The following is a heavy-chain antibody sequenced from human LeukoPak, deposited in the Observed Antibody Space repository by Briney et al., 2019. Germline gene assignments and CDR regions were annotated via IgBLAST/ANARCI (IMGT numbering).Heavy chain of an antibody. D-gene: IGHD2-21*02. CDR2: INPSGGGT. V-gene: IGHV1-46*01. CDR1: GYTFTSYY. J-gene: IGHJ6*02. Sequence: ASVKVSCKAFGYTFTSYYMRWVRQAPGQGLEWMGMINPSGGGTSYAQKFQGRVTMTRDTSTSAAYMELSSLRSEDTALYYCARGSATVTAYSYYYGMDVWGQGTTVTVSS. CDR3: ARGSATVTAYSYYYGMDV.